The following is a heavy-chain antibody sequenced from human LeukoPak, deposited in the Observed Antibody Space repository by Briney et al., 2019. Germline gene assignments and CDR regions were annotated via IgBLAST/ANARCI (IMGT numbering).Heavy chain of an antibody. V-gene: IGHV4-59*01. J-gene: IGHJ4*02. CDR2: IYYSGST. D-gene: IGHD3-22*01. CDR1: GGSISSYY. CDR3: AGSTYYYDSSGYPEDY. Sequence: SETLSLTCTVSGGSISSYYWSWIRQPPGKGLEWIGYIYYSGSTNYNPSLKSRVTISVDTSKNQFSLKLSSVTAADTAAYYCAGSTYYYDSSGYPEDYWGQGTLVTVSS.